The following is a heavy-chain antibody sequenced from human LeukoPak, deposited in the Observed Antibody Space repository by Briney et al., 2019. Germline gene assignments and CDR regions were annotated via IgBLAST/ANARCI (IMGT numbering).Heavy chain of an antibody. J-gene: IGHJ4*02. D-gene: IGHD6-13*01. CDR2: IKSKTDGGTI. CDR3: TTDEAAGTDY. CDR1: GLTFRNAW. Sequence: GGSLRLSCAASGLTFRNAWMTWVRQAPGKGLEWVGRIKSKTDGGTIDYAAPVKGRLTISRDDSKNTLFLQMSRLRTEDTAVYYCTTDEAAGTDYWGQGTLVTVSS. V-gene: IGHV3-15*01.